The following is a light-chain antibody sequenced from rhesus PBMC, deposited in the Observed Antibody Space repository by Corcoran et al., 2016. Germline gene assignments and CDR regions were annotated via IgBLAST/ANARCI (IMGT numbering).Light chain of an antibody. CDR3: CSYTTSSTFV. CDR2: DVI. J-gene: IGLJ6*01. V-gene: IGLV2S7*01. Sequence: QSAPTQPPSVSGSPGQSVTISCTGTSGDIGASNSVSWYQQHPGKAPKVMIYDVINRPSGVSDRFSGSKSANTASLTISGLQAEDEADYYCCSYTTSSTFVFGGGTKLTVL. CDR1: SGDIGASNS.